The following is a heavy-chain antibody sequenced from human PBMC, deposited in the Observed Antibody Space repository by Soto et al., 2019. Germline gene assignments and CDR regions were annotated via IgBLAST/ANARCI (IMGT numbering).Heavy chain of an antibody. J-gene: IGHJ4*02. CDR3: ARTTSIAARLGYFDY. CDR2: ISAYNGNT. D-gene: IGHD6-6*01. Sequence: ASVKVSCKASGYTFTSYGISWVRQAPGQGLEWMGWISAYNGNTNYAQKLQGRVTMTTDTSTSTAYMELRSLRSDDTAVYYCARTTSIAARLGYFDYWGQGTLVTVSS. CDR1: GYTFTSYG. V-gene: IGHV1-18*01.